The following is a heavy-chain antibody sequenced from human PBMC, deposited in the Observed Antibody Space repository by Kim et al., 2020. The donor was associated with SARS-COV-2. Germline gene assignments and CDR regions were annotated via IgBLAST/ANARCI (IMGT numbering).Heavy chain of an antibody. D-gene: IGHD4-17*01. CDR3: ARDDYGGNSFLDALDF. V-gene: IGHV3-48*03. CDR2: ISNRGNTI. Sequence: GGSLRLFCAASGFTFSSFEMNWVRQAPGKGLEWISYISNRGNTIYYADSVKGRFTIPRDNAKNSLYLQMNSLTADDTAVYYCARDDYGGNSFLDALDFWG. CDR1: GFTFSSFE. J-gene: IGHJ3*01.